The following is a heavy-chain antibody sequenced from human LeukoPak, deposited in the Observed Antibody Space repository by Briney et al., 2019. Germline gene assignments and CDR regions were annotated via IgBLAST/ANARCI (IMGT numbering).Heavy chain of an antibody. D-gene: IGHD3-16*02. J-gene: IGHJ4*02. Sequence: GESLRISCKGFGYSFTTFWIGWVRQMSGKGLEGMGIIYPGDSDTRYSPSFQGHVTISADKSISTAYLQWSSLKASDTAMYYCATLQSSYSYSPLDFWGQGTPVTVSS. CDR3: ATLQSSYSYSPLDF. CDR1: GYSFTTFW. V-gene: IGHV5-51*01. CDR2: IYPGDSDT.